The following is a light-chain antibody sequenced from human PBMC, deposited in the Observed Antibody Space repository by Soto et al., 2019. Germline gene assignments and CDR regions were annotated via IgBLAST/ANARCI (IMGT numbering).Light chain of an antibody. V-gene: IGKV1-5*01. Sequence: GDRVTITCRASQSIDNWLAWYQQKPGKAPQLLIYDASRVKTGVPSRFTASGSGTEFTLTINTLQADDSATYFCQPYNGYPYTFGPGTKVDSK. CDR2: DAS. CDR3: QPYNGYPYT. J-gene: IGKJ2*01. CDR1: QSIDNW.